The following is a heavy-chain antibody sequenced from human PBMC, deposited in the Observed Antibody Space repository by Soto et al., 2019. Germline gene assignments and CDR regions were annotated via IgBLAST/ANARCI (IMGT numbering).Heavy chain of an antibody. CDR1: GFTFSHYA. V-gene: IGHV3-30*18. Sequence: SGGGEVQPGRSLRLSCAASGFTFSHYAMHWDRQAPGKGLEWVALMSYDGSNEYYADSVKGRFTISRDNSKNTLYLQMNSLRAEDTAVYYCAKDGSHNFDYWGQGTLVTVSS. J-gene: IGHJ4*02. D-gene: IGHD1-26*01. CDR2: MSYDGSNE. CDR3: AKDGSHNFDY.